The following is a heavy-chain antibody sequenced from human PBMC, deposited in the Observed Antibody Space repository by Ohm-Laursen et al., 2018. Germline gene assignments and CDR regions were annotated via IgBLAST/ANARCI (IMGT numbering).Heavy chain of an antibody. CDR3: ARVGEQLGVFFDY. J-gene: IGHJ4*02. Sequence: SSLRLSCAASGFTFSSYGMHWVRQAPGKGLEWVAVIWYDGSNKYYADSVKGRFTISRDNSKNTLYLQMNSLRAEDTAVYYCARVGEQLGVFFDYWGQGTLVTVSS. CDR2: IWYDGSNK. V-gene: IGHV3-33*01. CDR1: GFTFSSYG. D-gene: IGHD6-6*01.